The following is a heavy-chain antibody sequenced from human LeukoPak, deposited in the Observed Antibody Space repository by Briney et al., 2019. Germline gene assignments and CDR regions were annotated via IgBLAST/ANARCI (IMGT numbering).Heavy chain of an antibody. Sequence: PSETLSLTCTVSGGSISSYYWSWIRQPPGKGLEWIGYIYYSGSTNYNPSLKSRVTISVDTSKNQFSLKLSSVTAADTAVYYCARCRENDFWSGSPVDYWGQGTLVTVSS. J-gene: IGHJ4*02. CDR3: ARCRENDFWSGSPVDY. CDR1: GGSISSYY. V-gene: IGHV4-59*08. D-gene: IGHD3-3*01. CDR2: IYYSGST.